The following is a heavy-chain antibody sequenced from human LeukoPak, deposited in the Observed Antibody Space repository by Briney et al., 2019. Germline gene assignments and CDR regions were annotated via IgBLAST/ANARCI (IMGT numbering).Heavy chain of an antibody. CDR1: GGSISSSSYY. V-gene: IGHV4-39*01. D-gene: IGHD3-10*01. Sequence: SETLSLTCTVSGGSISSSSYYWGWIRQPPGKGLEWIGSIYYSGSTYYNPSLKSRVTISVDTSKSQFSLKLSSVTAADTAVYYCMVRGVIGYYFDYWGQGTLVTVSS. J-gene: IGHJ4*02. CDR3: MVRGVIGYYFDY. CDR2: IYYSGST.